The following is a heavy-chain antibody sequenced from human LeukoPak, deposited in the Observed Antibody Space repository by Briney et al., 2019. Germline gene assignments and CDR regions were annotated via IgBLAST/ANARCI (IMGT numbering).Heavy chain of an antibody. Sequence: SETLSLTCTVSGGSISSSSYYWGWIRQPPGKGLEWIGSIYYSGSTYYNPSLKSRVTISVDTSKNQFSLKLSSVTAADTAVYYCATHSGTYQQRLDYWGQGTLVTVSS. CDR1: GGSISSSSYY. CDR2: IYYSGST. CDR3: ATHSGTYQQRLDY. D-gene: IGHD1-26*01. J-gene: IGHJ4*02. V-gene: IGHV4-39*01.